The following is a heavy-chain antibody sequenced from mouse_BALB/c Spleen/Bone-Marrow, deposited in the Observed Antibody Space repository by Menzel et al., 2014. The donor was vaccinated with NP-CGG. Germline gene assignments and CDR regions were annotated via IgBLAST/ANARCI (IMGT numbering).Heavy chain of an antibody. CDR2: FHPYNDDT. CDR3: GRGGGFAY. V-gene: IGHV1-47*01. CDR1: GYTFTSYP. Sequence: QVQLKESGAELVKPGASVKMSCKAFGYTFTSYPIEWMKQNHGKSLEWIGNFHPYNDDTKYSEKFKGKDKLTVKKSFSTVFLELRRLTCYGFAIYYGGRGGGFAYWGQGTLVTVSA. J-gene: IGHJ3*01.